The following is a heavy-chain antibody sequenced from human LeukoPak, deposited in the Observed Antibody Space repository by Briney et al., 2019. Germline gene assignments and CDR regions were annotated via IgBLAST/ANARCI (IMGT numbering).Heavy chain of an antibody. Sequence: PGGSLGLSCAASGFTFSSYSMNWVRQAPGKGLEWVSCITRSSIYIYYADSVKGRFTISRDNAKNSLYLQMNSLRAEDTAVYYCARGRYDSSGSYSLFDYWGQGTLVTVSS. CDR3: ARGRYDSSGSYSLFDY. D-gene: IGHD3-22*01. CDR2: ITRSSIYI. J-gene: IGHJ4*02. CDR1: GFTFSSYS. V-gene: IGHV3-21*01.